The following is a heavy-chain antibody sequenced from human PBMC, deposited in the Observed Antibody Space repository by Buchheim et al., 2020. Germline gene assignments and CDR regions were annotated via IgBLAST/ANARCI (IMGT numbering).Heavy chain of an antibody. CDR1: GFTFNNYA. D-gene: IGHD2-2*01. CDR3: AKGGYCSSSDCYRAYYYNMDA. J-gene: IGHJ6*02. CDR2: IIGSGSRT. Sequence: EVQLLESGGGLVQPGGSLRLSCAASGFTFNNYAMNWVRQVPGKGLEWVSGIIGSGSRTYYADSVKGRLTISRGNSKGTLYLQMNSLGAEDTAVYYCAKGGYCSSSDCYRAYYYNMDAWGQGTT. V-gene: IGHV3-23*01.